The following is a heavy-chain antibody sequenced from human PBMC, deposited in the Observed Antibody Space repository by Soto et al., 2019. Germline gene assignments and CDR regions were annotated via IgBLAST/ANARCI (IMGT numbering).Heavy chain of an antibody. CDR1: GDSMSRGDY. Sequence: SETLSLTCTVSGDSMSRGDYWGWIRQPPGQGLEWIGSIDYLGGTHYNPSLMGRVTISVDTPKNQFSLTLTSVTATDTAVFYCLKYSSSTMFDHWSQGTLVTVSS. CDR2: IDYLGGT. V-gene: IGHV4-38-2*02. D-gene: IGHD3-10*01. CDR3: LKYSSSTMFDH. J-gene: IGHJ4*02.